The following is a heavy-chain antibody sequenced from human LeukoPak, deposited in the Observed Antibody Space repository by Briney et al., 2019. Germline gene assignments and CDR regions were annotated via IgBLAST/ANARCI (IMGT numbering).Heavy chain of an antibody. Sequence: KSGGSLRLSCAASGFRYSDYYMNWVRQAPGKGLEWVSYISSTRGYTNYADSVKGRFTISRDNAKNSLYLQMNSLRAEDTAMYYCAKITGTTSRYFDYWGQGTLVTVSS. D-gene: IGHD1-20*01. CDR3: AKITGTTSRYFDY. J-gene: IGHJ4*02. V-gene: IGHV3-11*06. CDR1: GFRYSDYY. CDR2: ISSTRGYT.